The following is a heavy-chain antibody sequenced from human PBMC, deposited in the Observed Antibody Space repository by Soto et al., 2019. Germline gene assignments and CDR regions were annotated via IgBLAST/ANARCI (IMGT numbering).Heavy chain of an antibody. CDR2: INSDGSST. D-gene: IGHD3-10*01. Sequence: GGSLRLSCAASGFTFSSYWMHWVRQAPGKGLVWVSRINSDGSSTSYADSVKGRFTISRDNAKNTLYLQMNSLRAEDTAVYYCARDRGDYGSESDSRYYYCYYMDVWGKGTKVTVSS. J-gene: IGHJ6*03. V-gene: IGHV3-74*01. CDR1: GFTFSSYW. CDR3: ARDRGDYGSESDSRYYYCYYMDV.